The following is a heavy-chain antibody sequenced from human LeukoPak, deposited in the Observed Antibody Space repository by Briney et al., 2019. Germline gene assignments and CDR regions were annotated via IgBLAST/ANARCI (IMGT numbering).Heavy chain of an antibody. D-gene: IGHD6-6*01. CDR1: GFSFSGHW. CDR2: ISPTGSTT. V-gene: IGHV3-74*01. J-gene: IGHJ4*02. CDR3: ARGPNSNWSGLDF. Sequence: GGSMRLSCTASGFSFSGHWMHWARQLPGKGLVWVSRISPTGSTTSYADSVKGRFTVSRDNAKNTLYLQVNSLRAEDTAVYYCARGPNSNWSGLDFWGQGTLLTVSS.